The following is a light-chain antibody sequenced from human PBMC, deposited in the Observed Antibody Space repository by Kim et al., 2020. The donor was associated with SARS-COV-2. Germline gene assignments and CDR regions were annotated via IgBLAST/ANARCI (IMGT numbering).Light chain of an antibody. Sequence: AIRMTQSPSSLSASTGDRVTITCRASQGISSYLAWYQQKPGKAPKLLIYAASTLQSGVPSRFSGSGSGTDFTLTISCLQSEEFATYYCQQYYSYPLTFGQGTRLEIK. CDR1: QGISSY. CDR3: QQYYSYPLT. J-gene: IGKJ5*01. CDR2: AAS. V-gene: IGKV1-8*01.